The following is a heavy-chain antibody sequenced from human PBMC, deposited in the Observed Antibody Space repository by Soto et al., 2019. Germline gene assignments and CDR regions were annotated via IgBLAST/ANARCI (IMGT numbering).Heavy chain of an antibody. J-gene: IGHJ4*02. CDR1: GGLFSSYP. V-gene: IGHV1-69*01. Sequence: QEQLVQSGAEVKKPGSSVKFSCKASGGLFSSYPISWVRQVPGQGLEWMGGIIPVFQTAYYTQRFQGRDTIPTAESTKRAAREPRSLRSEDTAVYSCARGCSGYTWFNAFWGKGPRAT. CDR3: ARGCSGYTWFNAF. D-gene: IGHD3-22*01. CDR2: IIPVFQTA.